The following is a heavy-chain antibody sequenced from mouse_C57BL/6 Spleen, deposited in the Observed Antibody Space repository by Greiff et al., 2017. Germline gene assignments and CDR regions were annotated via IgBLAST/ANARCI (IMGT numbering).Heavy chain of an antibody. D-gene: IGHD4-1*01. CDR2: IYPGSGST. Sequence: QVQLKESGAELVKPGASVKMSCKASGYTFPSYWITWVKQRPGQGLEWIGDIYPGSGSTNYNEKFKSKATLTVDTSSSTAYMQLSSLTSEDSAVYYCARPLANWDAFAYWGQGTLVTVSA. CDR1: GYTFPSYW. V-gene: IGHV1-55*01. CDR3: ARPLANWDAFAY. J-gene: IGHJ3*01.